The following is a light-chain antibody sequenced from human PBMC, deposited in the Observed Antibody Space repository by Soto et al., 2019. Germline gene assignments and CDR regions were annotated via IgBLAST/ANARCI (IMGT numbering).Light chain of an antibody. V-gene: IGKV3-15*01. CDR3: QQYKNWYT. J-gene: IGKJ2*01. Sequence: EIVMTQSPATLSVSPGERATLSCRASQRFSNNLAWYQQKPGQAPRLLIYGASTSATGIPVRFSVSGSGTEFTLTISSLQSEDCAVYYCQQYKNWYTFGQGTKLEIK. CDR2: GAS. CDR1: QRFSNN.